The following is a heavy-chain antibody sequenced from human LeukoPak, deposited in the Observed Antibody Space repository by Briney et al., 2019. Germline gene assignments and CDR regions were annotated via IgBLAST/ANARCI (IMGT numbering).Heavy chain of an antibody. J-gene: IGHJ4*02. V-gene: IGHV3-7*01. CDR3: ATDVDTAIDVY. D-gene: IGHD5-18*01. CDR1: GFTFSSYW. CDR2: IKQDGSEK. Sequence: GRSLRLSCAASGFTFSSYWMSWVRQAPGKGLEWVANIKQDGSEKYVDSVKGRFTISRDNAKNSLYLQMNSLRAEDTAVYYCATDVDTAIDVYWGQGTLVTVSS.